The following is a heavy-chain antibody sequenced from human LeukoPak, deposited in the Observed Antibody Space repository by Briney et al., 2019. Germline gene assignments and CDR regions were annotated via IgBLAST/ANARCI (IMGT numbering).Heavy chain of an antibody. V-gene: IGHV1-46*01. CDR1: GYTFSSYY. J-gene: IGHJ4*02. CDR2: INPSGGST. CDR3: ARDRSGSYWAAAGSFDY. Sequence: ASVKVSCKASGYTFSSYYMHWVRQAPGQGLEWMGIINPSGGSTSYAQELQGRVTMTRDTSTSTVYMELSSLRSEDTAVYYCARDRSGSYWAAAGSFDYWGQGTLVTVSS. D-gene: IGHD1-26*01.